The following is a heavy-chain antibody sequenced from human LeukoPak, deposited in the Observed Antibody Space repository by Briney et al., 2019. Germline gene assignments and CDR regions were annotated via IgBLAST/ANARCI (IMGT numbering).Heavy chain of an antibody. J-gene: IGHJ5*02. Sequence: ASVTVSFKASGYTFTNYYMHWVRQAPGQGLEWVEIINPSGGSTSYAQKFQGRVTMTRDTSTSTVYMELSSLRSEDTAVYYCAEGSCWYHWFDPWGQGTLVTVSS. CDR2: INPSGGST. CDR3: AEGSCWYHWFDP. D-gene: IGHD6-19*01. CDR1: GYTFTNYY. V-gene: IGHV1-46*01.